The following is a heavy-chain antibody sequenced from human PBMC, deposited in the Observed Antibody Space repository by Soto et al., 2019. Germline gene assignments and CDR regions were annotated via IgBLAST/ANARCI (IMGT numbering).Heavy chain of an antibody. CDR2: INHSGST. CDR1: GGSFSGYY. D-gene: IGHD2-2*01. J-gene: IGHJ6*02. Sequence: PSETLSLTCAVYGGSFSGYYWSWIRQPPGKGLEWIGEINHSGSTNYNPSFKSRVTISVDTSKNQFSLKLSSVTAADTAVYYCARHGRCSSTSCYSGRYYYYGMDVWGQGTTVTVSS. V-gene: IGHV4-34*01. CDR3: ARHGRCSSTSCYSGRYYYYGMDV.